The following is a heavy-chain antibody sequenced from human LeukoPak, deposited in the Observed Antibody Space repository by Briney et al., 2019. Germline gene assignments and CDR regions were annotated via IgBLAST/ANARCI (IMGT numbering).Heavy chain of an antibody. CDR2: ITSSASTI. CDR1: GFTFSSFE. J-gene: IGHJ4*02. V-gene: IGHV3-48*03. Sequence: GGSLRLSCAASGFTFSSFEMNWVRQAPGKGREWVSYITSSASTIYYAESVKGRFTISRDNAKNSLFLQMNSLRAEDTGVYYCARKVLSGSRYFDYWGQGALVTVSS. D-gene: IGHD1-26*01. CDR3: ARKVLSGSRYFDY.